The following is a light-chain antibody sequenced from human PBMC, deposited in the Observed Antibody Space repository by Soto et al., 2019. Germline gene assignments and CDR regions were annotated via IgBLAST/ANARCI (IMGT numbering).Light chain of an antibody. V-gene: IGKV1-39*01. CDR1: QSIGGF. CDR2: AAS. J-gene: IGKJ4*02. CDR3: QQSYSTPRT. Sequence: DIQMTQSPTSLSVSVGDSVTITCRARQSIGGFLNWYQQKLGKAPKLLIYAASSVQSGVPSRFSGSGSGTDFTLTISSLQPEDFATYYCQQSYSTPRTFGAGTNVHIK.